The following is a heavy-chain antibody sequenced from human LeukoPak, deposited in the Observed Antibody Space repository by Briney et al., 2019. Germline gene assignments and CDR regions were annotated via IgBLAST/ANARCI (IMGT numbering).Heavy chain of an antibody. J-gene: IGHJ4*02. CDR2: IIGSAVNT. Sequence: PGGSLRLSCGASGLTVSSYGMSWVRQAPGNGLEWVSTIIGSAVNTYYADSVKGRFTISRDDSKNTVYLQMNSLRAEDTAVYSCAKYTSGTSYRGLDQWGQGTLVTVSS. V-gene: IGHV3-23*01. CDR3: AKYTSGTSYRGLDQ. D-gene: IGHD3-10*01. CDR1: GLTVSSYG.